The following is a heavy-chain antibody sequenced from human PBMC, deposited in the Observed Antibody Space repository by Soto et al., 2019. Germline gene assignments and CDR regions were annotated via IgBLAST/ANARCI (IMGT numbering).Heavy chain of an antibody. D-gene: IGHD3-22*01. J-gene: IGHJ4*02. V-gene: IGHV3-30*18. CDR1: GFTFSSYG. Sequence: QVQLVESGGGVVQPGRSLRLSCAASGFTFSSYGMHWVRQAPGKGLEWVAVISYDGSNKYYADSVKGRFTISRDNSKNTLYLQMNSLRAEDTAVYYCAKGITMIVVGTSLDYWGQGTLVTVSS. CDR3: AKGITMIVVGTSLDY. CDR2: ISYDGSNK.